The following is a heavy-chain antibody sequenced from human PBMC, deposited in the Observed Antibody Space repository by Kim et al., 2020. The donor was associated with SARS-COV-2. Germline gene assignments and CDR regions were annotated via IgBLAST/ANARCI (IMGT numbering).Heavy chain of an antibody. Sequence: GGSLRLSCAASGFTFSSYAMSWVRQAPGKGLEWVSAISGSGGSTYYADSVKGRFTISRDNSKNTLYLQMNSLRAEDTAVYYCAKSRYLHRVSTDYGMDVWGQGTTVTVSS. CDR3: AKSRYLHRVSTDYGMDV. V-gene: IGHV3-23*01. D-gene: IGHD2-2*02. CDR2: ISGSGGST. CDR1: GFTFSSYA. J-gene: IGHJ6*02.